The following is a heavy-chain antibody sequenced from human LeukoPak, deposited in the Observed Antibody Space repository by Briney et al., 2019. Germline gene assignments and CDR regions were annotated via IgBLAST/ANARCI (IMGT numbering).Heavy chain of an antibody. CDR3: ARDSGSYPHWFAP. V-gene: IGHV4-59*11. D-gene: IGHD1-26*01. CDR1: GGSISSHY. J-gene: IGHJ5*02. Sequence: PSETLSLTCTVSGGSISSHYWNWIRQPPGQGLEWIGYIFYSGITNYNPSLKSRVTISVDTSKKQFSLKLTSVTAADTAVYYCARDSGSYPHWFAPWGQGTLVTVSS. CDR2: IFYSGIT.